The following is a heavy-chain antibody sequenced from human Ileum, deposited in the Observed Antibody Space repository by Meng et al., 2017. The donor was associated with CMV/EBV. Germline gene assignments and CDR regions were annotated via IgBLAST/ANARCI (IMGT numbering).Heavy chain of an antibody. J-gene: IGHJ6*02. D-gene: IGHD3-3*01. Sequence: GESLKISCAASGFTFSTYRMSWVRQAPGKGLEWVSRINSDGSNTNYADYVKGRFTISRDNAKNTLYLQMSSLRAEDTAVYYCARDQSGYYTLGGGMDVWGQGTTVTVSS. V-gene: IGHV3-74*01. CDR3: ARDQSGYYTLGGGMDV. CDR1: GFTFSTYR. CDR2: INSDGSNT.